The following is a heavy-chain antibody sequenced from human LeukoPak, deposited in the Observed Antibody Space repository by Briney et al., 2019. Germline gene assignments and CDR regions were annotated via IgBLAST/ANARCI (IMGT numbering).Heavy chain of an antibody. D-gene: IGHD5-18*01. V-gene: IGHV3-23*01. CDR2: ITASGGNT. J-gene: IGHJ4*02. Sequence: SGGSLRLSCAASGFTFSSYAMGLVRQAPGKGLEWVSAITASGGNTYYADSVKGRFTISRDNSKNMLYLQVNSLRAEDTAVYYCAKGNGYSYGRYYFDYWGQGTLVTVSS. CDR3: AKGNGYSYGRYYFDY. CDR1: GFTFSSYA.